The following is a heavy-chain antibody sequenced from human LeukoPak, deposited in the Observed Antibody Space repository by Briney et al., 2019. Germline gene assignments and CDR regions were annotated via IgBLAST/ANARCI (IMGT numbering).Heavy chain of an antibody. V-gene: IGHV4-39*01. D-gene: IGHD3-16*01. CDR1: GGSISSSSYY. CDR2: IYYSGST. Sequence: SDTLSLTCTVSGGSISSSSYYWGWIRQPPGKGLEWIGSIYYSGSTYYNPSLKSRVTISVDTSKNQFSLKLSSVTAADTAVYYCARHGGSLFYFDYWGQGTLVTVSS. J-gene: IGHJ4*02. CDR3: ARHGGSLFYFDY.